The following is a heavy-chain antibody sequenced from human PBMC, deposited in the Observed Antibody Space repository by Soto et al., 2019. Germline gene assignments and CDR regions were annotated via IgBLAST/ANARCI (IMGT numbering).Heavy chain of an antibody. D-gene: IGHD3-22*01. CDR3: VKTPSAMIVVVTTFDY. J-gene: IGHJ4*02. V-gene: IGHV3-64D*06. CDR1: GFTFSSYA. Sequence: GGSLRLSCSASGFTFSSYAMHWVRQAPGKGLEYVSAISSNGGSTYFADSVKGRFTISRDNSKSTLYLQMSSLRAEDTAVYYCVKTPSAMIVVVTTFDYWGQGTLVTVSS. CDR2: ISSNGGST.